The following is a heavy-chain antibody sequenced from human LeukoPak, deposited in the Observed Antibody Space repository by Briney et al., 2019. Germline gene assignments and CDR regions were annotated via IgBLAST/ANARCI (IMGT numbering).Heavy chain of an antibody. J-gene: IGHJ6*03. V-gene: IGHV1-69*06. CDR3: ATGFFETGGWNHYYYYMDV. CDR1: GYTFTNYY. CDR2: IIPVFGKT. Sequence: SVKVSCKASGYTFTNYYMHWVRQAPGQGLEWMGAIIPVFGKTDYGQNFQGRVTITADKSTRTAYMEMSSLRSEDTAVYYCATGFFETGGWNHYYYYMDVWGKGTTVTVSS. D-gene: IGHD2-8*02.